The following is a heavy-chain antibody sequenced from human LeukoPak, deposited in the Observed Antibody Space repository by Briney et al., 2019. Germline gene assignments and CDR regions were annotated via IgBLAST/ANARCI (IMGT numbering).Heavy chain of an antibody. CDR1: GYRFTSYW. CDR3: ARHRKSSSSGHYYYYMDV. D-gene: IGHD6-6*01. CDR2: IYPGDSDT. J-gene: IGHJ6*03. V-gene: IGHV5-51*01. Sequence: GESLKISCKGSGYRFTSYWIGWGRQMPGKGLEWMGIIYPGDSDTRYSPSFQGQVTISADKSSSTAYLQWSSLKASDTAMYYCARHRKSSSSGHYYYYMDVWGKGTTVTVSS.